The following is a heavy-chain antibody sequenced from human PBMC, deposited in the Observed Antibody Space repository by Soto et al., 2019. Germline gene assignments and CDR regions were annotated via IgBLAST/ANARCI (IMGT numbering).Heavy chain of an antibody. CDR1: GYDFTNYW. CDR3: ARFRAPRRQLISMSFHL. D-gene: IGHD6-13*01. V-gene: IGHV5-51*01. J-gene: IGHJ4*03. Sequence: PGESLKISCKASGYDFTNYWIAWGLQTPGRGLEWMGMIYPGDSDIRYNPSFRGRVTISADKSITSAFVQWGSLKASDTAIYYCARFRAPRRQLISMSFHLWGLGTLVTVSS. CDR2: IYPGDSDI.